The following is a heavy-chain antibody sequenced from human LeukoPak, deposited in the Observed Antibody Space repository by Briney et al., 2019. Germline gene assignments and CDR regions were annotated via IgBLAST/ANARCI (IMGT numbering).Heavy chain of an antibody. CDR1: GFTFSSYA. J-gene: IGHJ6*02. CDR2: ISYDGSNK. Sequence: PGGSLRLSCAASGFTFSSYAMHWVRQAPGKGLEWVAVISYDGSNKYYADSVKGRFTISRDNSKNTLYLQMNSLRAEDTAVYYCARVPMVRGVIGIYYYYYGMDVWGQGTTVTVSS. CDR3: ARVPMVRGVIGIYYYYYGMDV. V-gene: IGHV3-30-3*01. D-gene: IGHD3-10*01.